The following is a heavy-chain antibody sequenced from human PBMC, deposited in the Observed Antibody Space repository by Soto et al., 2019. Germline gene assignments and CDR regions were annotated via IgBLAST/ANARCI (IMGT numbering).Heavy chain of an antibody. V-gene: IGHV3-33*01. CDR3: ARGGYSYGYDALDI. D-gene: IGHD5-18*01. J-gene: IGHJ3*02. Sequence: QVQLVESGGGVVQPGRSLRLSCAASGFTFSTYGMHWVRQAPGKGLEWVAVIWYDGSNKYYADSVKGRFTISRDNSKNALYLQMNSLRAEDTAVYYCARGGYSYGYDALDIWGQGTMVTVSS. CDR1: GFTFSTYG. CDR2: IWYDGSNK.